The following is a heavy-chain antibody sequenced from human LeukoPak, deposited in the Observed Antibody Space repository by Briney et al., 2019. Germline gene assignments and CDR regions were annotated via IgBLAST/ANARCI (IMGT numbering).Heavy chain of an antibody. D-gene: IGHD5-12*01. V-gene: IGHV4-61*01. CDR2: IYYSGST. J-gene: IGHJ6*02. CDR1: GDSITSRNYL. CDR3: ARDWATINYYYGMDV. Sequence: KPSETLSLTCTVSGDSITSRNYLWGWIRQPPGKGLEWIGYIYYSGSTNYNPSLKSRVTISVDTSKNQFSLKLSSVTAADTAVYYCARDWATINYYYGMDVWGQGTTVTVSS.